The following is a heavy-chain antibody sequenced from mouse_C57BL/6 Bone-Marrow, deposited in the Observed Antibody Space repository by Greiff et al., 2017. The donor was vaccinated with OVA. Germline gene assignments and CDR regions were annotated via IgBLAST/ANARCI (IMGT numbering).Heavy chain of an antibody. V-gene: IGHV1-15*01. J-gene: IGHJ2*01. CDR2: IDPETGGT. Sequence: QVQLQQSGAELVRPGASVTLSCTASGYTFTDYEMHWVKQTPVHGLEWIGAIDPETGGTAYNQKFKGKAILTADKSSSTAYMELRSLTSEDSAVYYCTRWGWLLRYYFDYWGQGTTLTVSS. D-gene: IGHD2-3*01. CDR1: GYTFTDYE. CDR3: TRWGWLLRYYFDY.